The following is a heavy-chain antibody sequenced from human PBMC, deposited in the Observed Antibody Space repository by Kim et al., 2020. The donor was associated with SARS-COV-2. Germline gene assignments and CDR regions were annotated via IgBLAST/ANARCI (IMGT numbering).Heavy chain of an antibody. Sequence: GGSLRLSCAASGFAFSSYDMNWVRQAPGKGPEWVSTISVSGAITYYADSVKGRFTISRDNSKNTLYLQMNSLSAEDTAMYYCAKSGYDNGSRYYDYWGQGTLVTVST. CDR1: GFAFSSYD. V-gene: IGHV3-23*01. CDR2: ISVSGAIT. D-gene: IGHD3-22*01. CDR3: AKSGYDNGSRYYDY. J-gene: IGHJ4*02.